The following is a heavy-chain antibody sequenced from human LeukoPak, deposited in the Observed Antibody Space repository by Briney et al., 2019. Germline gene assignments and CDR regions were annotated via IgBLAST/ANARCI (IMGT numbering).Heavy chain of an antibody. CDR3: ARDIGGYLDY. J-gene: IGHJ4*02. D-gene: IGHD2-15*01. CDR1: GFTFDDYA. CDR2: ISWNSGSI. V-gene: IGHV3-9*01. Sequence: GGSLRLSCAASGFTFDDYAMHWVRQAPGKGLEWVSGISWNSGSIGYADSVKGRFTISRDNAKNSLYLQMNSLRSDDTAVYYCARDIGGYLDYWGQGTLVTVSS.